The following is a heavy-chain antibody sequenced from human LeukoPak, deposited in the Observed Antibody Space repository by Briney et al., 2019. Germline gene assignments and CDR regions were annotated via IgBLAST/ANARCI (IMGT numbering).Heavy chain of an antibody. Sequence: SETLSLTCAVYGGSFSGYYWNWIRQPPGKGLEWVGEINHSGSTNYNPSLKSRVTISVDTSKNQFSLKLSSVTAADTAVYYCARVLGVVVPAAMRGWFDPWGQGTLVTVSS. V-gene: IGHV4-34*01. D-gene: IGHD2-2*01. CDR3: ARVLGVVVPAAMRGWFDP. CDR1: GGSFSGYY. J-gene: IGHJ5*02. CDR2: INHSGST.